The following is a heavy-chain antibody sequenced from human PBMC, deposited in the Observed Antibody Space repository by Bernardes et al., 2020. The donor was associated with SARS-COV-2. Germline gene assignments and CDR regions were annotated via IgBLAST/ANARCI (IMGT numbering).Heavy chain of an antibody. V-gene: IGHV4-4*02. Sequence: WVSLRLTRAVSGYSVSSYTRWILVRQSPKVVLEYIGITYHTGTTKYKSSLKSRVTLSVDKPNNQFSLTLTSVTAADTAVYYCGGGTNYKFDYWGQGIRITVPS. J-gene: IGHJ4*02. CDR2: TYHTGTT. CDR3: GGGTNYKFDY. CDR1: GYSVSSYTR. D-gene: IGHD1-26*01.